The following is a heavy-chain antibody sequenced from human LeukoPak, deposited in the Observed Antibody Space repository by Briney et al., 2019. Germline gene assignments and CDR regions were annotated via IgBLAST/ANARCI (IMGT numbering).Heavy chain of an antibody. CDR3: ARDLVN. CDR2: IHDSGST. J-gene: IGHJ4*02. Sequence: SETLSLTCTVSGGSVSTDDYYWSCVRQPPGKGLEWIGYIHDSGSTIYNPSLKSRVTISVDTSKNQFSLRLSSVSAADAAVYYCARDLVNWGQGTLVTVSS. V-gene: IGHV4-61*08. D-gene: IGHD2-21*01. CDR1: GGSVSTDDYY.